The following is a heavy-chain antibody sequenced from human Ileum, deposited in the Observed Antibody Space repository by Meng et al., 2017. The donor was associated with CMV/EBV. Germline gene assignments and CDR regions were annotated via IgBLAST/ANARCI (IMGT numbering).Heavy chain of an antibody. Sequence: LRLSCAVSGFGINDNYMSWVRQAPGQRPEWLTVIYTSGLTFYADSVKGRFTTSRDISKNTFYLQMTSLRVDDTAVYYCAGRRHFFDSWGQGTLVTVSS. CDR3: AGRRHFFDS. CDR1: GFGINDNY. J-gene: IGHJ4*02. V-gene: IGHV3-53*01. CDR2: IYTSGLT. D-gene: IGHD1-26*01.